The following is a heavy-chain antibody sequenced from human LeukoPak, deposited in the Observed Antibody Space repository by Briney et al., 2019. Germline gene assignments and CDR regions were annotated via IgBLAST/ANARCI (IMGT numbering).Heavy chain of an antibody. Sequence: RASLRLSCAASGFTFSSYTMSWVCEGPGKGLEWVSAISGRGGSTYYADSVKGRFTISRDNSKNTLYLQMNSLRAEDTAVYYCAKVGSIAADFDYWGQGTLVTVSS. J-gene: IGHJ4*02. D-gene: IGHD6-6*01. V-gene: IGHV3-23*01. CDR2: ISGRGGST. CDR1: GFTFSSYT. CDR3: AKVGSIAADFDY.